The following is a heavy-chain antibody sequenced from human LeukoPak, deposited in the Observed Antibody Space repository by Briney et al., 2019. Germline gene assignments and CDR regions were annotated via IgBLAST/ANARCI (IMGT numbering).Heavy chain of an antibody. J-gene: IGHJ6*02. Sequence: GGSLRLSCAASGFTFSSYGMHWVRQAPGKGLEWVAVIWYDGSNKYYADSVKGRFTISRDNAKNSLYLQMNSLRDEDTAVYYCASVYYDSSGYYYYYYYGMDVWGQGTTVTVSS. D-gene: IGHD3-22*01. CDR3: ASVYYDSSGYYYYYYYGMDV. CDR1: GFTFSSYG. CDR2: IWYDGSNK. V-gene: IGHV3-33*01.